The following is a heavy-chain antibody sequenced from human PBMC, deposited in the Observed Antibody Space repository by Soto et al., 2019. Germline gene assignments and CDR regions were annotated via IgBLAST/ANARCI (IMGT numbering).Heavy chain of an antibody. D-gene: IGHD5-12*01. J-gene: IGHJ6*02. Sequence: GGSLRLSCASSGFTFSSYSMNWVRQAPGKGLEWVSYISGSSSTIYYADSVKGRFTISRDNAKNSLYLQMNSLRDEDTSVYFCARDRGTITSPYYYYYGMDVWGQGTTVTVSS. CDR3: ARDRGTITSPYYYYYGMDV. CDR2: ISGSSSTI. CDR1: GFTFSSYS. V-gene: IGHV3-48*02.